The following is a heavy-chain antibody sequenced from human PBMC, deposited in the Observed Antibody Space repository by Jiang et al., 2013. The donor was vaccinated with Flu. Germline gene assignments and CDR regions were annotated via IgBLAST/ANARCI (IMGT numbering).Heavy chain of an antibody. CDR2: TFHSGRT. J-gene: IGHJ4*02. Sequence: GSGLVKPSGTLSLTCTVSNGSISSTYWWSWVRQAPGKGLEWIGETFHSGRTNYNPSLKSRVAISVDKAKNQFSLRLSSVTAADTAVYYCARVVCGSDCYYFDYWSQGSLVTVSS. CDR1: NGSISSTYW. V-gene: IGHV4-4*02. D-gene: IGHD3-16*02. CDR3: ARVVCGSDCYYFDY.